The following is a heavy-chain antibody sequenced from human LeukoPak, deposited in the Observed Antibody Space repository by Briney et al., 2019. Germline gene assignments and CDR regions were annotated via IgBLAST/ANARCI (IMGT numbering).Heavy chain of an antibody. CDR2: INEDGSNK. CDR1: GFSFSNHY. J-gene: IGHJ4*02. D-gene: IGHD6-19*01. CDR3: F. V-gene: IGHV3-7*01. Sequence: GGSLRLSCAASGFSFSNHYMRWIRQAPGKGLEWVANINEDGSNKWHLGSVKGRFTVSRDNARNALYLQRVIVAVPGYFDYFDFWGQGALVTVSS.